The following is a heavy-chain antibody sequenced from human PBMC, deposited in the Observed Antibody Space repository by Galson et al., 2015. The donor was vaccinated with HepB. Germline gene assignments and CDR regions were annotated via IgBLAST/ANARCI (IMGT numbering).Heavy chain of an antibody. CDR1: GFTFSSYS. J-gene: IGHJ3*02. D-gene: IGHD2-2*01. V-gene: IGHV3-48*02. CDR3: ARDYWYQLQSLNDAFDI. CDR2: ISSSSSTI. Sequence: SLRLSCAASGFTFSSYSMNWVRQAPGKGLEWVSYISSSSSTIYYADSVKGRFTISRDNAKNSLYLQMNSLRDEDTAVYYCARDYWYQLQSLNDAFDIWGQGTMVTVSS.